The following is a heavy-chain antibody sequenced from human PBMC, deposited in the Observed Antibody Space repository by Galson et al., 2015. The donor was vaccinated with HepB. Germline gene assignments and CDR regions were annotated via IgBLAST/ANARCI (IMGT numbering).Heavy chain of an antibody. CDR3: ARDFYRDY. CDR1: GLTLSSYW. J-gene: IGHJ4*02. Sequence: SLRLSCAASGLTLSSYWMHWVRQAPGRGLVWVSRIKSDGSITSYADSVRGRFTISRDNAKSTLYLQMNSLRAEDTAVYYCARDFYRDYWGQGTLVTVSS. D-gene: IGHD2/OR15-2a*01. CDR2: IKSDGSIT. V-gene: IGHV3-74*01.